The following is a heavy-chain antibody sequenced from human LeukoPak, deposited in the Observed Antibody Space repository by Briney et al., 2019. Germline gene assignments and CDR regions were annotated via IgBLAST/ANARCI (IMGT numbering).Heavy chain of an antibody. J-gene: IGHJ4*02. CDR2: IYYSGST. D-gene: IGHD4-23*01. CDR1: GGSISSYY. Sequence: SETLSLTCIVSGGSISSYYWSWIRQPPGKGLEWIGYIYYSGSTNYNPSLKSQVTISVDTSKDQFSLKLRSVTAADTAVYYCARHASGGNSFDYWGQGTLVTVSS. CDR3: ARHASGGNSFDY. V-gene: IGHV4-59*08.